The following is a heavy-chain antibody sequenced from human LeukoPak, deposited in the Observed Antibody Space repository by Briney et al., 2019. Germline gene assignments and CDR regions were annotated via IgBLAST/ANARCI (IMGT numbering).Heavy chain of an antibody. CDR2: IYYSKNT. V-gene: IGHV4-39*01. CDR1: GSSISSSSAY. Sequence: SETLSLTCTVSGSSISSSSAYWGWIRQPPGKGLEWIGSIYYSKNTYYNPSLKSRVTISADTSKNQFSLTLGSVSATGTAVYYCVSPRGFSYGYFDYWGQGTLVTVSS. J-gene: IGHJ4*02. CDR3: VSPRGFSYGYFDY. D-gene: IGHD5-18*01.